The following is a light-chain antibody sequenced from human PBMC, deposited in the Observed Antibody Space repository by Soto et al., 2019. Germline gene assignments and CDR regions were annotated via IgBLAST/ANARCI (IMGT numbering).Light chain of an antibody. Sequence: QSVLTQPASVSGSPGQSITISCTGTSSDVGGYNYVSWYQQHPGKAPKLMIYEVIKWPSGVSNRFSGSKSGNTASLTISGLQAEDEADYYCSSYTSIGTLVFGGGTKLTVL. V-gene: IGLV2-14*01. CDR2: EVI. J-gene: IGLJ2*01. CDR1: SSDVGGYNY. CDR3: SSYTSIGTLV.